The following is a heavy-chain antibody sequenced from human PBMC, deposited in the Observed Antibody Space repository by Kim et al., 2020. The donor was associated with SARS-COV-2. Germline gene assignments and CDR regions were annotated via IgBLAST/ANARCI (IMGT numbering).Heavy chain of an antibody. J-gene: IGHJ4*02. Sequence: SVKSRITINPDTSKNQFSLQLNSVTPEDTAVYYCAREGPDYYDSSGYFDYWGQGTLVTVSS. V-gene: IGHV6-1*01. CDR3: AREGPDYYDSSGYFDY. D-gene: IGHD3-22*01.